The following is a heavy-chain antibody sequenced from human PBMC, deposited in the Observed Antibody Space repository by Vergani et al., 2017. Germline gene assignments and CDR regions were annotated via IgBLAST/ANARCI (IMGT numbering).Heavy chain of an antibody. CDR1: GFTFSSYS. CDR2: ISSSSSTI. CDR3: VRFPLTTVATGHTDYYYGMDV. D-gene: IGHD4-17*01. J-gene: IGHJ6*02. Sequence: EVHLVESGGGLVQPGGSLRLSCAVSGFTFSSYSMNWVRQAPGKGLEWVSYISSSSSTIYYADSVKGRFTISRDNAKNSLYLQMNCLRAEDTAVYCCVRFPLTTVATGHTDYYYGMDVWGQGTTVTVSS. V-gene: IGHV3-48*01.